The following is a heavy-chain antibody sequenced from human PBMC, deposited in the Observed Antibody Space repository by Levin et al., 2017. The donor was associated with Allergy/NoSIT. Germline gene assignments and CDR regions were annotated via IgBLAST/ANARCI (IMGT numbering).Heavy chain of an antibody. CDR1: GFMFHSYA. CDR3: AKEEWLVRGFDY. J-gene: IGHJ4*02. V-gene: IGHV3-23*01. CDR2: ITTSGDNT. Sequence: RGESLKISCAASGFMFHSYAMTWVRQAPGKGLEWVSGITTSGDNTYYADSVKGRFTISRDNSKNTLYLQTNSLRAEDTAVYYCAKEEWLVRGFDYWGQGTLVTVSS. D-gene: IGHD6-19*01.